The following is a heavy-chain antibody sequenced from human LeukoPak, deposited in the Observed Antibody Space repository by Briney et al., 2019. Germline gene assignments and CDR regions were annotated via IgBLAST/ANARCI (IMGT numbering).Heavy chain of an antibody. CDR3: AKERGSYGYNFPDY. V-gene: IGHV3-23*01. D-gene: IGHD5-18*01. J-gene: IGHJ4*02. Sequence: GGSLRLSCAASGFTFSTYAMSWVRQAPGKGLEWVSAISGSGGSSYYADSVKGRLTISRDNSKNTLYLQMNSLRAEDTAVYYCAKERGSYGYNFPDYWGQGTLVTVSS. CDR2: ISGSGGSS. CDR1: GFTFSTYA.